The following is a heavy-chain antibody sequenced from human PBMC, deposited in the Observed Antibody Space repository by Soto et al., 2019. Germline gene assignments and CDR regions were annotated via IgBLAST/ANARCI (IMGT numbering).Heavy chain of an antibody. CDR3: ARDPDSSGYYYFDY. CDR2: IDPSDSYT. CDR1: GYSFTSYW. D-gene: IGHD3-22*01. Sequence: GESLKISCKGSGYSFTSYWISWVRQMPGKGLEWMGRIDPSDSYTNYSPSFQGHVTISADNSKNTLYLQMGSLRAEDMAVYYCARDPDSSGYYYFDYWGQGTLVTVSS. J-gene: IGHJ4*02. V-gene: IGHV5-10-1*01.